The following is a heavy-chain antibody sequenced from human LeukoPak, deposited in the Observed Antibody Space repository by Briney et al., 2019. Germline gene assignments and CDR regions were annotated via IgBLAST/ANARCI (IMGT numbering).Heavy chain of an antibody. Sequence: GGSLRLSCAASGFIFSSHGMSWVRQAPGKGLEWVSGVSGSGGTYYADSVKGRFTISRDNPKNTLFLQMNSLRAEDTAVYYCAKAGSIRFDYWGQGTLVTVSS. J-gene: IGHJ4*02. V-gene: IGHV3-23*01. CDR2: VSGSGGT. CDR1: GFIFSSHG. CDR3: AKAGSIRFDY. D-gene: IGHD3-3*02.